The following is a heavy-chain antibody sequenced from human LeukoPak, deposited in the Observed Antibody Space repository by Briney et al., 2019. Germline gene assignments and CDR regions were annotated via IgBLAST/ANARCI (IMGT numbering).Heavy chain of an antibody. Sequence: SETLSLTCTVSGGSISSYYWSWIRQPPGKGMEWIGYIYYSGSTNYNPSLKSRVTISVDTSKNQFSLKLSSVTAADTAVYYCARGASYYYGSAGYFDYWGQGTLVTVSS. J-gene: IGHJ4*02. CDR2: IYYSGST. CDR3: ARGASYYYGSAGYFDY. D-gene: IGHD3-10*01. V-gene: IGHV4-59*01. CDR1: GGSISSYY.